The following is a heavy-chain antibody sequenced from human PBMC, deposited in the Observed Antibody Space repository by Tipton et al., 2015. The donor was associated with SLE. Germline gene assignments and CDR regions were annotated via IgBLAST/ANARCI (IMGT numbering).Heavy chain of an antibody. CDR1: GFTFDDYA. J-gene: IGHJ6*02. V-gene: IGHV3-9*01. CDR2: ISWNSGSI. D-gene: IGHD2-15*01. CDR3: AKEGLRILYRGGGMDV. Sequence: SLRLSCAASGFTFDDYAMHWVRQAPGKGLEWVSGISWNSGSIGYADSVKGRFTISRDNAKNSLYLQMNSLRAEDTALYYCAKEGLRILYRGGGMDVWGQGTTVTVSS.